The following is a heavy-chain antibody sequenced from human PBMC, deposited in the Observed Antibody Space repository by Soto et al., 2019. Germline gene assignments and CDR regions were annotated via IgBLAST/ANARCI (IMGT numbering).Heavy chain of an antibody. Sequence: QVQLLQSGAEVKQPGSSVKVSCKASGGTFNTHAYNWVRQAPGQGLEWGGGIFPIFGTSNYAQKFQGRVTITADESTSTVYLELSSLRSEDTAVYYCARDLEFRDGNISHLDYWGQGTLVTVSS. J-gene: IGHJ4*02. V-gene: IGHV1-69*01. CDR2: IFPIFGTS. CDR3: ARDLEFRDGNISHLDY. D-gene: IGHD3-10*01. CDR1: GGTFNTHA.